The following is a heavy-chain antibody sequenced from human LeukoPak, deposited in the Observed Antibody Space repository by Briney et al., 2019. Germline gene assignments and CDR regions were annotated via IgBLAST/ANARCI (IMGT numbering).Heavy chain of an antibody. D-gene: IGHD3-22*01. CDR2: ISDTGRLS. CDR1: GFTFSSSA. J-gene: IGHJ4*02. CDR3: AKGSYYDSSGSFYFDY. Sequence: GGSLRLSCAASGFTFSSSAMSWVRQAPGKGLEWVAAISDTGRLSYCADSVKGRFTISRDNSKNTLYVQVNSLGTEDTAAYYCAKGSYYDSSGSFYFDYWGQGTLVTVSS. V-gene: IGHV3-23*01.